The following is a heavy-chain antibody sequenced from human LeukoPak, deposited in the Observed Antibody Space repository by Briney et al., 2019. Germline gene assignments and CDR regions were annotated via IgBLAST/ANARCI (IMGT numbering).Heavy chain of an antibody. V-gene: IGHV1-18*04. J-gene: IGHJ3*02. CDR3: ARERGYSYGWVAFDI. CDR2: ISAYNGNT. D-gene: IGHD5-18*01. Sequence: ASVKVSCKASGYTFTGYYMHWVRQAPGQGLEWMGWISAYNGNTNYAQKLQGRVTMTTDTSTSTAYMELRSLRSDDTAVYYCARERGYSYGWVAFDIWGQGTMVTVSS. CDR1: GYTFTGYY.